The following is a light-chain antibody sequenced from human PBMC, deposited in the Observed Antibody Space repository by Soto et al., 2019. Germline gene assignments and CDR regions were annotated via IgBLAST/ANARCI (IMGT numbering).Light chain of an antibody. J-gene: IGKJ1*01. CDR3: QQYNNWPPDRT. Sequence: EIVMTQSPATLSVSPGERATLSCRASQSVGSNLAWYQQKPGQAPRLPIYGASTRATGIPARFSGSGSGTEFPLTISSPQSEDFAIYFCQQYNNWPPDRTFGQGTKGEIK. V-gene: IGKV3-15*01. CDR1: QSVGSN. CDR2: GAS.